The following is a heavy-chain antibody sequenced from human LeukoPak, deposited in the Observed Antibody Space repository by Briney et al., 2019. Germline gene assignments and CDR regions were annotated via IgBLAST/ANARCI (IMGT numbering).Heavy chain of an antibody. CDR2: IYYSGST. D-gene: IGHD6-19*01. V-gene: IGHV4-59*04. CDR3: ARLFSRGWEYHFGLDV. CDR1: GGSISSYY. Sequence: SETLSLTCTVSGGSISSYYWSWIRQPPGKGLEWIGSIYYSGSTYYSSSLKSRVTLSVDTSKNHFSLKMSSVTAADTAVFYCARLFSRGWEYHFGLDVWGQGTTVTVS. J-gene: IGHJ6*02.